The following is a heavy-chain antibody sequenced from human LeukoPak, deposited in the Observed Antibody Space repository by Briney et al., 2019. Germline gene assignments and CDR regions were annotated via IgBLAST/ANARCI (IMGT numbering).Heavy chain of an antibody. CDR1: GGTFSSYA. Sequence: SVKVSCKASGGTFSSYAISWVRQAPGQGLEWMGRIIPILGIANYAQKFQGRVTITADKSTSTAYMELSSLRSEDTAVYYCARDVLGYCSGGSCYSRFDYWGQGTLVTVSS. CDR2: IIPILGIA. J-gene: IGHJ4*02. V-gene: IGHV1-69*04. D-gene: IGHD2-15*01. CDR3: ARDVLGYCSGGSCYSRFDY.